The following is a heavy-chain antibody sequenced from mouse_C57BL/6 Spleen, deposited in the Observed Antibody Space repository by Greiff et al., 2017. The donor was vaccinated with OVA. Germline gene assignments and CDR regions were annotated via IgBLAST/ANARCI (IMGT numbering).Heavy chain of an antibody. CDR1: GYTFTDYN. CDR2: INPNNGGT. J-gene: IGHJ2*01. CDR3: AGGSNYVDY. Sequence: EVKLMESGPELVKPGASVKMSCKASGYTFTDYNMHWVKQSHGKSLEWIGYINPNNGGTSYNQKFKGKATLTVNKSSSTAYMELRSLTSEDSAVYYCAGGSNYVDYWGQGTTLTVSS. V-gene: IGHV1-22*01. D-gene: IGHD5-1*01.